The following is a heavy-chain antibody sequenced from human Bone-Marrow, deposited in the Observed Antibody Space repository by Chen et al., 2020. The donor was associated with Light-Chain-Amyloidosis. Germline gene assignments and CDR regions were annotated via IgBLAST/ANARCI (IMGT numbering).Heavy chain of an antibody. CDR1: GGSISSGKW. J-gene: IGHJ4*02. CDR2: VYHNGGT. Sequence: QVQLQESGPGLVKPSGTLSLTCTVSGGSISSGKWWSWVRQSPGKGLEWIGEVYHNGGTNYNPSLKNRVTISVDNSKNQFSLQLTSVTAADTAVYFCARVGSDYYDNSGFYPLDYWGQGTLVTVSS. D-gene: IGHD3-22*01. V-gene: IGHV4-4*02. CDR3: ARVGSDYYDNSGFYPLDY.